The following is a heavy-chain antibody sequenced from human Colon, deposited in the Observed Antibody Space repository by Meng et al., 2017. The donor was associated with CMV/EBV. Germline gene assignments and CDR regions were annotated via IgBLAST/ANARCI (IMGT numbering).Heavy chain of an antibody. J-gene: IGHJ4*02. Sequence: ASVKVSCKASGYTFTGYYMHWVRQAPGQELEWMGWINPNSGGTNYAQKFQGRVTMTRDTSISTAYMELSRLRSDDTAVYYCAREGIAAAGNSGVYFDYWGQGTLVTVSS. D-gene: IGHD6-13*01. CDR3: AREGIAAAGNSGVYFDY. V-gene: IGHV1-2*02. CDR1: GYTFTGYY. CDR2: INPNSGGT.